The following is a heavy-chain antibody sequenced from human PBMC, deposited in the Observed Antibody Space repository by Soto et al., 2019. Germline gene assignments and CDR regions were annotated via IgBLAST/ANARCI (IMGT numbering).Heavy chain of an antibody. CDR2: IYYSGST. CDR1: GAAVSSASYY. D-gene: IGHD4-17*01. CDR3: ARDSGDYGDYDY. V-gene: IGHV4-61*01. Sequence: PAETLSLTCTVSGAAVSSASYYWMWIRHPPGKGLEWIGYIYYSGSTNYNPSLKSRVTISVDTSKNQFSLKLSSVTAADTAVYYCARDSGDYGDYDYWGQGTLVTVSS. J-gene: IGHJ4*02.